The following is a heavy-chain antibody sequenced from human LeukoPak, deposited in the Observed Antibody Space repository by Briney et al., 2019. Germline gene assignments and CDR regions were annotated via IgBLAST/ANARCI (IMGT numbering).Heavy chain of an antibody. Sequence: GGSLRLSCAASGFTFSSYSMNWVHQAPGKGLEWVSSISSSSSYIYYADSVKGRFTISRDNAKNSLYLQMNSLRAEDTAVYYCARESGTTDFDYWGQGTLVTVSS. D-gene: IGHD1-1*01. J-gene: IGHJ4*02. CDR1: GFTFSSYS. CDR2: ISSSSSYI. CDR3: ARESGTTDFDY. V-gene: IGHV3-21*01.